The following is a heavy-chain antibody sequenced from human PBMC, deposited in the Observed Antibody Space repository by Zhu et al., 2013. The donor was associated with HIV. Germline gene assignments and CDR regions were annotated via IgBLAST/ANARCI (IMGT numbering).Heavy chain of an antibody. J-gene: IGHJ6*03. D-gene: IGHD4-17*01. Sequence: QVQLVQSGAEVKKPGSSVKVSCKASGGTFSSYAISWVRQAPGQGLEWMGGIIPIFGTANYAQKFQGRVTITADESTSTAYMELSSLRSEDTAVYYCARDVRTSDYGDYYYYYMDVWGKGTTVTVSS. CDR3: ARDVRTSDYGDYYYYYMDV. CDR1: GGTFSSYA. CDR2: IIPIFGTA. V-gene: IGHV1-69*01.